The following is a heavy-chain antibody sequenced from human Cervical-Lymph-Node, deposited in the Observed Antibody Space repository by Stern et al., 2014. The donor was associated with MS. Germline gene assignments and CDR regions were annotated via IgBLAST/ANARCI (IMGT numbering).Heavy chain of an antibody. Sequence: EVQLVESGGGLVQPGGSLRLSCAASGFTFDSYSMHWVRQAPGKGLLLVSRINTDGSSPRYADSVKGRFTISRDNAKNMLYLEMNSLRAEDTAGYYCSGSNWYFFDYWGQGTLVTVSS. V-gene: IGHV3-74*01. CDR3: SGSNWYFFDY. CDR2: INTDGSSP. D-gene: IGHD6-13*01. CDR1: GFTFDSYS. J-gene: IGHJ4*02.